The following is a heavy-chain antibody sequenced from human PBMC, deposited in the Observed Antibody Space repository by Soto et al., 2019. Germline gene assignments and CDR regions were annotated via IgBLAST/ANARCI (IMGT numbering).Heavy chain of an antibody. D-gene: IGHD4-17*01. V-gene: IGHV4-39*01. CDR2: FYYSGST. CDR3: ARLGLGDYFGFFDY. Sequence: LSLTGTVSGGSISSSSYYWGWIRQPPGKGLEWIGSFYYSGSTYYNPSLKSRVTISVDTSKNQFSLKLSSVTAADTAVYYCARLGLGDYFGFFDYWGQGTLVTVSS. J-gene: IGHJ4*02. CDR1: GGSISSSSYY.